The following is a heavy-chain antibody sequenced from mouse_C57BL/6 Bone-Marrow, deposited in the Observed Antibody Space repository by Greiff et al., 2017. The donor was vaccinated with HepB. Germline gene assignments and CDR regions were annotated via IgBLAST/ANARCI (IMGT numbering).Heavy chain of an antibody. CDR3: ARCPYYYGSSYFDY. CDR1: GYTFTSYW. J-gene: IGHJ2*01. Sequence: QVQLQQPGAELVRPGSSVKLSCKASGYTFTSYWMDWVKQRPGQGLEWIGNIYPSDSETHYNQKFKDKAILTVDKSSSTAYMQLSSLTSEDSAVYYCARCPYYYGSSYFDYWGQGTTLTVSS. D-gene: IGHD1-1*01. CDR2: IYPSDSET. V-gene: IGHV1-61*01.